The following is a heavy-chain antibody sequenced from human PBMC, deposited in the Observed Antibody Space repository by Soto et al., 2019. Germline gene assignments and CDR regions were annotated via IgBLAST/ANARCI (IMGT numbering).Heavy chain of an antibody. CDR3: GPRGAVADPRGY. CDR1: GGSFSDFY. V-gene: IGHV4-34*01. D-gene: IGHD6-19*01. Sequence: QVQLQQWGAGLLKPSETLSLTCAVYGGSFSDFYWTWIRQLPGKGLEWIGEINHSGSTNYNPFLKSRVSILVDTSKNQSSLIRRSVTAAYTGVYYCGPRGAVADPRGYWGQGTQVTVSS. J-gene: IGHJ4*02. CDR2: INHSGST.